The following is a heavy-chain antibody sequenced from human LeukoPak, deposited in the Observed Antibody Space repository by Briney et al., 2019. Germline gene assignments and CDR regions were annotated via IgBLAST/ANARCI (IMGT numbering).Heavy chain of an antibody. CDR1: RFTFTGCR. V-gene: IGHV3-74*01. D-gene: IGHD5-12*01. J-gene: IGHJ4*02. CDR3: ASGEHGYSAYDPDLDC. CDR2: INSDGSST. Sequence: GGSLRLSCAASRFTFTGCRMHWHRQAPGKGLVWVSRINSDGSSTNYADSVKGRFTISRDNAKNTLYLQMNSLRAEDTAVYYCASGEHGYSAYDPDLDCWGQGTLVTVSS.